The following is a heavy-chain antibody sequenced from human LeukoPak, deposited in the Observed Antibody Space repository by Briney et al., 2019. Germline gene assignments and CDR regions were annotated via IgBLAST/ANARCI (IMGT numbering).Heavy chain of an antibody. V-gene: IGHV3-73*01. CDR1: GFTFSGSA. CDR3: ATAIPDYYGSGSYSPRFDY. CDR2: IRSKANSYAT. D-gene: IGHD3-10*01. Sequence: GGSLRLSCAASGFTFSGSAIHWVRQASGKGLEWVGRIRSKANSYATVYAASVKGRFTISRDDSKNTAYLQMNSLKTEDTAVYYCATAIPDYYGSGSYSPRFDYWGQGTLVTVSS. J-gene: IGHJ4*02.